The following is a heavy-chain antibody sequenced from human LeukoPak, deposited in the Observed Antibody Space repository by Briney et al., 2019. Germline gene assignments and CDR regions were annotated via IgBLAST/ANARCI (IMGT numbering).Heavy chain of an antibody. CDR1: GYNFANFW. V-gene: IGHV5-51*01. Sequence: GESLKISCYDSGYNFANFWIGWVRQMPGKGLEWMGIIHPTDSQTLYSPSFQGQVTISVDRSINTAYLQWSSLKASDTAMYYCARLPAAARSFDYWGQGTLVTVSS. D-gene: IGHD6-6*01. CDR2: IHPTDSQT. CDR3: ARLPAAARSFDY. J-gene: IGHJ4*02.